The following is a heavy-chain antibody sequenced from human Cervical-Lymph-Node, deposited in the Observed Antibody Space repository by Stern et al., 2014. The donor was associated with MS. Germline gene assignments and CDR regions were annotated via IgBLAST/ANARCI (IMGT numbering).Heavy chain of an antibody. V-gene: IGHV3-74*01. CDR1: ESTFRTYW. CDR2: INEDGSTT. Sequence: EVQLVESGGGLVQPGGSLRLSCADSESTFRTYWMHWVRQVPGKELMWVSRINEDGSTTNYADSVKGRFTISRDNARNTLCLQMNSLRAEDTGIYYCARDLSGRDDSWGQGTLVTVSS. D-gene: IGHD1-26*01. J-gene: IGHJ4*02. CDR3: ARDLSGRDDS.